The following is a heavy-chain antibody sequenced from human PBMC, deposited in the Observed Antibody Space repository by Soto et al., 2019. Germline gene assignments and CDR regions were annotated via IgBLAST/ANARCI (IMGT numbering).Heavy chain of an antibody. CDR1: GYSFTSYW. CDR2: IDPSDSYT. D-gene: IGHD2-21*01. V-gene: IGHV5-10-1*01. J-gene: IGHJ5*02. CDR3: ARHGGGVLNWFDP. Sequence: GESLKISCKGSGYSFTSYWISWVRQMPGKGLEWMGRIDPSDSYTNYSPSFQGHVTISADKSISTAYLQWSSLKASDTVMYYCARHGGGVLNWFDPWGQGTLVTVSS.